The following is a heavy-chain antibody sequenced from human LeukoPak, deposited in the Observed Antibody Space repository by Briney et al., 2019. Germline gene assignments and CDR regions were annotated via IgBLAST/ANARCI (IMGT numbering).Heavy chain of an antibody. CDR1: GFTFSSYA. Sequence: PGGSLRLSCAASGFTFSSYAMSWVRQAPGKGLEWVSAISGSGGSTYYADSVKGRFTISRDNSKNTLYLQMNSLRAEDTAVYYCANSFSYYYDSSGYYPDYWAREPWSPSPQ. CDR2: ISGSGGST. CDR3: ANSFSYYYDSSGYYPDY. J-gene: IGHJ4*02. D-gene: IGHD3-22*01. V-gene: IGHV3-23*01.